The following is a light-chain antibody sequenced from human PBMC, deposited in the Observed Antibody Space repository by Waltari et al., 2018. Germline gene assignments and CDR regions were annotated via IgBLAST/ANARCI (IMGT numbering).Light chain of an antibody. CDR2: AAS. V-gene: IGKV3-15*01. CDR3: QQYHKWPPGG. CDR1: QRVNTN. J-gene: IGKJ4*01. Sequence: VVTQSPATLSVSPAKTVTLSCRASQRVNTNLAWYQQKPGQAPRLLIFAASTRAPGIPSRFGGSGSGTEFTLTITSLQFEDVGVYFCQQYHKWPPGGFGGGTKVEIE.